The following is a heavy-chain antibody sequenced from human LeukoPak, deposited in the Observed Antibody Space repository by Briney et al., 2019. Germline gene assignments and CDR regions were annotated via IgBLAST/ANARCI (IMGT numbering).Heavy chain of an antibody. Sequence: KTSETLSLTCSVSGGSINVYYWNWIRQSPGKGLEWIGSISYSGCTNYNPSLKSRVTISMDTSKNRFSLKVSSVIAADTAMYYCARGGSRSYTSSALDYWGQGTLVTVSS. D-gene: IGHD6-6*01. CDR2: ISYSGCT. CDR1: GGSINVYY. V-gene: IGHV4-59*01. J-gene: IGHJ4*02. CDR3: ARGGSRSYTSSALDY.